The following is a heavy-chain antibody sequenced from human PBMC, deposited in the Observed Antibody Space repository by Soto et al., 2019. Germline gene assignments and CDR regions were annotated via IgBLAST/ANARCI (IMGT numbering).Heavy chain of an antibody. D-gene: IGHD6-13*01. J-gene: IGHJ5*02. V-gene: IGHV4-30-2*01. Sequence: PSETLSLTCAVSGGSISSGGYSWSWIRQPPGKGLEWIGYIYHSGSTYYNPSLKSRVTISVDRSKNQFSLKLSSVTAADTAVYYCARGRIAAAGTRFDPWGQGTLVTVSS. CDR2: IYHSGST. CDR1: GGSISSGGYS. CDR3: ARGRIAAAGTRFDP.